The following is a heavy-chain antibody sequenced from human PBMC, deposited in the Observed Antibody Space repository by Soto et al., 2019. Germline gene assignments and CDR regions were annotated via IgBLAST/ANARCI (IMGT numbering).Heavy chain of an antibody. J-gene: IGHJ5*01. V-gene: IGHV4-59*01. CDR2: IHNSGTS. Sequence: PSETLALTCPVSGDPSTSYYWGWIRPAPGKGLEWIGHIHNSGTSTHNPSLNGRVTISIDMSKKQFSLKLTSLTSADTAVYYCARDFYDSVGYTWFDSWSQGTLVTVA. CDR3: ARDFYDSVGYTWFDS. D-gene: IGHD3-22*01. CDR1: GDPSTSYY.